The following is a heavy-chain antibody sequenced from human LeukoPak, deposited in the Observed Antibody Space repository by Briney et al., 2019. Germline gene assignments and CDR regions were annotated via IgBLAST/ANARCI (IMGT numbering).Heavy chain of an antibody. CDR3: ARRRHGYNYGGVDY. V-gene: IGHV1-8*02. D-gene: IGHD5-24*01. Sequence: GASVKVSCKASGYTFTGYYLHWVRQAPGQGLEWMGWMNPNSGNTGYAQKFQGRVTMTRNTSISTAYMELSSLRSEDTAVYYCARRRHGYNYGGVDYWGQGTLVSVSS. J-gene: IGHJ4*02. CDR1: GYTFTGYY. CDR2: MNPNSGNT.